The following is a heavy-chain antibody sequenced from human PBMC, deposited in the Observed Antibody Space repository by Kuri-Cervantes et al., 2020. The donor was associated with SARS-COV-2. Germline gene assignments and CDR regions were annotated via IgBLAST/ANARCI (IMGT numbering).Heavy chain of an antibody. CDR1: GGSISSSSYY. J-gene: IGHJ4*02. D-gene: IGHD3-3*01. Sequence: SETLSLTCTVSGGSISSSSYYWGWIRQPPGKGLEWIGSIYYSGSTYYNPSLKSRVTISVDTSKNQFSLKLSSVTAADTAVYYCATHDFWSGSMFDYWGQGTLVTVSS. CDR3: ATHDFWSGSMFDY. V-gene: IGHV4-39*01. CDR2: IYYSGST.